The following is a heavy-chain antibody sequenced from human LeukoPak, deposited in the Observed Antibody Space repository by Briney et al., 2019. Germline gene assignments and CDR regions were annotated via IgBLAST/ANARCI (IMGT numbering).Heavy chain of an antibody. V-gene: IGHV3-33*06. CDR2: IWYDGSNK. D-gene: IGHD3-22*01. J-gene: IGHJ4*02. CDR1: GFTSSSYG. Sequence: GRSLRLSCAASGFTSSSYGMHWVRQAPGKGLEWVAVIWYDGSNKYYADSVKGRFTISRDNSKNTLYLQMNSLRAEDTAVYYCAKDRDGYDSSEIDYWGQGTLVTVSS. CDR3: AKDRDGYDSSEIDY.